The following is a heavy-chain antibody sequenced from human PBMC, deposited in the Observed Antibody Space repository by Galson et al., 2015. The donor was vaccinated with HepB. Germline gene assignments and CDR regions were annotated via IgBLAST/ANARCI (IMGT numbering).Heavy chain of an antibody. V-gene: IGHV3-30-3*01. J-gene: IGHJ4*02. D-gene: IGHD3-22*01. CDR3: AKDYYDTSGLSDY. CDR1: GFTFSSYA. Sequence: SLRLSCAASGFTFSSYAMHWVRQAPGKGLEWVAVISYDGSNKYYADSVKGRFTISRDNSKNTLYLQMSSLRAEDTAVYYCAKDYYDTSGLSDYWGQGTLVTVSS. CDR2: ISYDGSNK.